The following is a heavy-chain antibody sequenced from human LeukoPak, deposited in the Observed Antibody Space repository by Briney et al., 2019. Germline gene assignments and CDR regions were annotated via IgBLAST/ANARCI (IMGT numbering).Heavy chain of an antibody. J-gene: IGHJ4*02. CDR3: ATAPDEGGLSQFDY. V-gene: IGHV3-30*03. CDR1: GFTFSSYG. CDR2: ISYDGSNK. D-gene: IGHD2/OR15-2a*01. Sequence: GGSLRLSCAASGFTFSSYGMHWVRQAPGKGLEWVAVISYDGSNKYYADSVKGRFTISRDNSKNTLYLQMNSLRAGDTAVYYCATAPDEGGLSQFDYWGQGTLVTVSS.